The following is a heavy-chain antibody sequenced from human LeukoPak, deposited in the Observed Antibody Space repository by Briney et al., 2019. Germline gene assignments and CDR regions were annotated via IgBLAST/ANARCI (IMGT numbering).Heavy chain of an antibody. CDR2: INHSGST. D-gene: IGHD4-17*01. V-gene: IGHV4-34*01. CDR1: GGSFSGYY. J-gene: IGHJ4*02. Sequence: SETLSLTCAVYGGSFSGYYWSWIRQPPGKGLDWIGEINHSGSTNYNPSLKSRVTISVDTSKNQFSLKLSSVTAADTAVYYCARGYSVTTYEYYFDYWGQGTLVTVSS. CDR3: ARGYSVTTYEYYFDY.